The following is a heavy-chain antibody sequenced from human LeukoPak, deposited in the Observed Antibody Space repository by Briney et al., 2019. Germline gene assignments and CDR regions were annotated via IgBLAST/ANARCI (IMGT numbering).Heavy chain of an antibody. CDR3: ATDFNSRAGVARNAFDI. V-gene: IGHV1-24*01. D-gene: IGHD2-8*01. CDR2: FDPEDGET. CDR1: GYTLTELS. J-gene: IGHJ3*02. Sequence: ASVKVSCKVSGYTLTELSMHWVRQAPGKGLEWMGGFDPEDGETIYAQKFQGRVTMTEDTSTDTAYMELSSLRSEDTAVYYCATDFNSRAGVARNAFDIWGQGTMVTVSS.